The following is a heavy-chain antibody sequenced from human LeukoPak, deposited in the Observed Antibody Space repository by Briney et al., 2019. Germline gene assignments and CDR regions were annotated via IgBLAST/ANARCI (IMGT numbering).Heavy chain of an antibody. CDR3: ARGIREAAGPYYYYYMDV. V-gene: IGHV1-2*02. Sequence: ASVKASCKASGYTFTGYYMHWVRQAPGQGLEWMGWINPNSGGTNYAQKFQGRVTMTRDTSISTAYMELSRLRSDDTAVYYCARGIREAAGPYYYYYMDVWGKGTTVTVSS. D-gene: IGHD6-13*01. CDR2: INPNSGGT. J-gene: IGHJ6*03. CDR1: GYTFTGYY.